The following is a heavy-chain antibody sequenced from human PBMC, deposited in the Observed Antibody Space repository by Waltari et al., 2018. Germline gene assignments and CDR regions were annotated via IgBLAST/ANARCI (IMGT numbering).Heavy chain of an antibody. J-gene: IGHJ4*02. D-gene: IGHD3-10*01. V-gene: IGHV3-66*01. Sequence: EVQLVESGGGLVQPGGSLRLSCAASTITGRNNYMSWVRQAPGKGLHWVATIYSGGSTNYADSLKGRFAISRDNSKNTLYLQMNSLRAEDTAVYYCASRIMVGFDYWGQGTLVTVSS. CDR1: TITGRNNY. CDR2: IYSGGST. CDR3: ASRIMVGFDY.